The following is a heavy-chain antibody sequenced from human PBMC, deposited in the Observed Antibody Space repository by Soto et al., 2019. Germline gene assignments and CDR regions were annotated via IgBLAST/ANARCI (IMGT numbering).Heavy chain of an antibody. D-gene: IGHD4-17*01. CDR3: ARSLSTTVTPRRYYYYGMDV. Sequence: SVKVSCKASGGTFSSYAISWLLQAPGQGLEWMGGIIPIFGTANYAQKFQGRVTITADESTSTAYMELSSLRSEDTAVYYCARSLSTTVTPRRYYYYGMDVWGQGTTVTVSS. CDR2: IIPIFGTA. CDR1: GGTFSSYA. V-gene: IGHV1-69*13. J-gene: IGHJ6*02.